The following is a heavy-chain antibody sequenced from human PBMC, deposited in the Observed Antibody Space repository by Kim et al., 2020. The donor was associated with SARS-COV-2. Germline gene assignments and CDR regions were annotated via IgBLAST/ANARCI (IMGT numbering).Heavy chain of an antibody. CDR3: ARGRGNYYYYMDV. V-gene: IGHV3-64*01. Sequence: YYAKAVKGRFTISKDNSKTTLYLQMGSLRAEDMAVYYCARGRGNYYYYMDVWGKGTTVTVSS. J-gene: IGHJ6*03. D-gene: IGHD3-10*01.